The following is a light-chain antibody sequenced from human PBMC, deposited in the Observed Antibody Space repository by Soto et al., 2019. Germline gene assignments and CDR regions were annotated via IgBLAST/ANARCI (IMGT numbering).Light chain of an antibody. Sequence: EIVLTQSPGTLSLSPGERATLSCRASQSVSNNYLAWYQQKPGQAPRLLIYGASNRATAIPDRFSVSASATDFLPTISRQAPEDFAGYYCQQYGSTGTFGQGTKVEIK. J-gene: IGKJ1*01. V-gene: IGKV3-20*01. CDR1: QSVSNNY. CDR3: QQYGSTGT. CDR2: GAS.